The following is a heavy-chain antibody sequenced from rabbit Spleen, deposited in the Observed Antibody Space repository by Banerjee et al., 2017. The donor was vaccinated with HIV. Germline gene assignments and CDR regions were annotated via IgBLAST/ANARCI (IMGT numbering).Heavy chain of an antibody. CDR3: ARGAYDGPIGYYDGYYFIL. CDR1: GFSFSSSDY. V-gene: IGHV1S40*01. J-gene: IGHJ4*01. D-gene: IGHD1-1*01. CDR2: IAGSSSGFT. Sequence: QSLEESGGDLVKPGASLTLTCTASGFSFSSSDYMCWVRQAPGKGLEWISCIAGSSSGFTYSATWAKGRFTCSKTSSTTVTLQMSSLTAADTATYFCARGAYDGPIGYYDGYYFILWGPGTLVTVS.